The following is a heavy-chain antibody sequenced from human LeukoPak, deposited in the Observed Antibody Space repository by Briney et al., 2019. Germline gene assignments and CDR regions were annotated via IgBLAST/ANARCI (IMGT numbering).Heavy chain of an antibody. J-gene: IGHJ4*02. Sequence: GGSLRLSCAASGFTFSSYGMHWVRQAPGKGLEWVAFILYDGSNKYYAGSVKGRFTISRDNSKNTLYLQMNSLRAEDTAVYYCAKDSSVEDWGQGTLVTVSS. CDR2: ILYDGSNK. D-gene: IGHD4-23*01. V-gene: IGHV3-30*02. CDR1: GFTFSSYG. CDR3: AKDSSVED.